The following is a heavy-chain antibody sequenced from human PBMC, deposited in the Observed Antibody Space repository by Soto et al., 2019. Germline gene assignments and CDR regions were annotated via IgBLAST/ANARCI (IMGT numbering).Heavy chain of an antibody. V-gene: IGHV1-69*06. CDR3: ARDPPRSGIAAAGINYYFGLDV. CDR2: IIPIFGTA. CDR1: GGTFSSYA. Sequence: QVQLVQSGAEVKKPGSSVKVSCKASGGTFSSYAISWVRQAPGQGLEWMGGIIPIFGTANYAQKFQGRVTITADKSTSTAYMELSSLRSEDTAVYYCARDPPRSGIAAAGINYYFGLDVWGQGTTVTVSS. J-gene: IGHJ6*02. D-gene: IGHD6-13*01.